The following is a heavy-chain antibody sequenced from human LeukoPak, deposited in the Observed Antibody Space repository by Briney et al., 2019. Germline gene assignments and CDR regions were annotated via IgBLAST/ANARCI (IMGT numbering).Heavy chain of an antibody. V-gene: IGHV3-48*04. CDR3: ARGLYYYDSSGYPPYFDY. CDR2: ISSSSSTI. Sequence: GGSLRLSCAASGFTFSSYSMNWVRQAPGKGLEWVSYISSSSSTIYYADSVKGRFTISRDNAKNSLYLQMNSLRAEDTAVYYCARGLYYYDSSGYPPYFDYWGQGTLVTVSS. D-gene: IGHD3-22*01. CDR1: GFTFSSYS. J-gene: IGHJ4*02.